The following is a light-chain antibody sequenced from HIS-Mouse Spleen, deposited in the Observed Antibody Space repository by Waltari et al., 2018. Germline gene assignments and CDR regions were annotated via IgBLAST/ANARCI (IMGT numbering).Light chain of an antibody. V-gene: IGKV1-6*01. Sequence: AIQMTQSPSSLSASVGDRVTITCRASQGIRNDLGWYQQKPGKAPKLLIYAASSLQSGVPSRFSGSGSGTDFTLTISSLQPEDFATYYCQQYYSYLPITFGQGTRLEIK. CDR2: AAS. J-gene: IGKJ5*01. CDR3: QQYYSYLPIT. CDR1: QGIRND.